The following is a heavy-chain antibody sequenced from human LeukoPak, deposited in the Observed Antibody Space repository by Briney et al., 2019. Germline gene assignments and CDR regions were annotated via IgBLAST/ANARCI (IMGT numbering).Heavy chain of an antibody. Sequence: GGSLRLSCEASGFTFSHYGIHWVRQTPGKGLEWVSAISSDGVEKHYADSVKGRFTISRDNSKSTLYLQMNSLRAEDTALYYCAREGHYDILTGYSPVEYYFYYMDVWGKGTTVTVSS. CDR1: GFTFSHYG. V-gene: IGHV3-30*04. D-gene: IGHD3-9*01. J-gene: IGHJ6*03. CDR3: AREGHYDILTGYSPVEYYFYYMDV. CDR2: ISSDGVEK.